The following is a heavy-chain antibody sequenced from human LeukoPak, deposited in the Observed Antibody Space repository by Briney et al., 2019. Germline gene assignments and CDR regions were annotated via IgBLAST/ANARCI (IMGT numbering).Heavy chain of an antibody. V-gene: IGHV4-4*07. CDR3: ARDRSQLLSPNYYYMDV. Sequence: SETLSLTCTVSRVSISSYSWSWIRQPAGKGLKWIGRIYTSVGNTYYNPSLKSRVTISVGKSKNQFSLRLSSVTAADTAVYYCARDRSQLLSPNYYYMDVWGTGTTVTVSS. J-gene: IGHJ6*03. D-gene: IGHD2-2*01. CDR2: IYTSVGNT. CDR1: RVSISSYS.